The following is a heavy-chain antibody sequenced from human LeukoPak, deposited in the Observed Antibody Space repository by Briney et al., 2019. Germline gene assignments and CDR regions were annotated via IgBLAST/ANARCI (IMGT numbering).Heavy chain of an antibody. CDR1: GYTFTSYD. V-gene: IGHV1-8*01. CDR2: MNPNSGNT. CDR3: ARAKVDNFKRWLQLKGEYYFDY. J-gene: IGHJ4*02. D-gene: IGHD5-24*01. Sequence: ASVKVSCKASGYTFTSYDINWVRQATGQWLEWMGWMNPNSGNTGYAQKFQGRVTMTRNTSISTAYMELSSLRSEDTAVYYCARAKVDNFKRWLQLKGEYYFDYWGQGTQVTVSS.